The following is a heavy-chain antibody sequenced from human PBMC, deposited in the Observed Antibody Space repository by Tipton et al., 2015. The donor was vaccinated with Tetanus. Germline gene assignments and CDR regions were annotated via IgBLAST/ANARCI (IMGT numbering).Heavy chain of an antibody. V-gene: IGHV3-30-3*01. CDR2: VAYDGNNK. D-gene: IGHD1-1*01. J-gene: IGHJ4*02. CDR3: ARDRIGETTSGAYFFDY. CDR1: GLSFSGYG. Sequence: SLRLSCATSGLSFSGYGLHWLRQAPGKGLEWVALVAYDGNNKYYADSVKGRFSISRYNSKNTLYLQMNSLRTEDTALYYCARDRIGETTSGAYFFDYWGQGTLVTVSS.